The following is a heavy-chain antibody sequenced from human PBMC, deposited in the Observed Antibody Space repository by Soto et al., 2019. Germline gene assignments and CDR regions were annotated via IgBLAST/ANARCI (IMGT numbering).Heavy chain of an antibody. J-gene: IGHJ4*02. CDR3: ARVRSSGREFPR. CDR2: VDPRDGST. Sequence: QVQLVQSGAEMKRPGASVILSCKASGYIFTTYSIHWVRQTAGQGLEWMAKVDPRDGSTGYAQKFRGTNSMSWDTPTATVSTEVPSLSSDDTATYCFARVRSSGREFPRWGQGTQVTATS. CDR1: GYIFTTYS. D-gene: IGHD6-25*01. V-gene: IGHV1-46*01.